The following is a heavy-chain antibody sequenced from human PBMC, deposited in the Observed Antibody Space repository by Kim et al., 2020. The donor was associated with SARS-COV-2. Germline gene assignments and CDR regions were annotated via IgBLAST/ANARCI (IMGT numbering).Heavy chain of an antibody. V-gene: IGHV4-31*02. CDR3: ARVVVGATGWFDP. D-gene: IGHD2-15*01. Sequence: YNNPTQKSRITISVETSKIQFSLKLSSESAADTAVYYCARVVVGATGWFDPWGQGTLVTVSS. J-gene: IGHJ5*02.